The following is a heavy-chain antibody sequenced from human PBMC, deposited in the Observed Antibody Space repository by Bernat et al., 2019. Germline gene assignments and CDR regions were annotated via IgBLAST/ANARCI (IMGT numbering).Heavy chain of an antibody. V-gene: IGHV3-30-3*01. CDR1: GFTFSSYA. CDR2: ISYDGSNK. J-gene: IGHJ6*02. Sequence: QVQLVESGGGVVQPGRSLRLSCAASGFTFSSYAMHWVRQAPGKWLEWVAVISYDGSNKYYADSVKGRFTISRDNSKNTLYLQMNSLRAEDTAVYYCARDRDYGMDVWGQGTTVTVSS. D-gene: IGHD3-10*01. CDR3: ARDRDYGMDV.